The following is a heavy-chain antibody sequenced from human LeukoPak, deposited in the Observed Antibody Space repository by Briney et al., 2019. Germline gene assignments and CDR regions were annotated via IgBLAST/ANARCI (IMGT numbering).Heavy chain of an antibody. CDR1: GFTFSRHG. V-gene: IGHV3-30*03. D-gene: IGHD3-3*01. J-gene: IGHJ4*02. CDR3: ARDRAWNYFDY. CDR2: ISNDGSRK. Sequence: GVSLRLSCAPSGFTFSRHGMHWVRQAPGKGLEWVAIISNDGSRKYYAHSVEGRFTISRDNSKNTLYLQMDSLRAEDTAVYYCARDRAWNYFDYWGQGTLVTVSS.